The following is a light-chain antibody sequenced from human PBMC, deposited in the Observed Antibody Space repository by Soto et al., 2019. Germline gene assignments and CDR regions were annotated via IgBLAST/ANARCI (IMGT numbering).Light chain of an antibody. CDR1: QSVLDSSTNKNY. V-gene: IGKV4-1*01. J-gene: IGKJ2*01. Sequence: DIVMTQSPDSLAVSLGERATINCTSSQSVLDSSTNKNYLSWYHQKPGQPPQLLIHWASIRESGVPDRFSGSGSRKDFTLTIISLQAEDVAIYYCQQYYETPHTFGLGTKLEIK. CDR2: WAS. CDR3: QQYYETPHT.